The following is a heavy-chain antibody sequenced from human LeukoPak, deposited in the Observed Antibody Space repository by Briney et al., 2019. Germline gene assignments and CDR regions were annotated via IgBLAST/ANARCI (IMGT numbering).Heavy chain of an antibody. Sequence: GGSLRLSCSASGFTFSSCAMSWVRQAPGKGLQWVSSITGSGATSYYADSVRGRFIVSRDNSKNTLYLEMNSLRADDTAVYFCAKESTQVIEVYFDSWGQGTLATVSS. J-gene: IGHJ4*02. D-gene: IGHD3-22*01. CDR1: GFTFSSCA. V-gene: IGHV3-23*01. CDR2: ITGSGATS. CDR3: AKESTQVIEVYFDS.